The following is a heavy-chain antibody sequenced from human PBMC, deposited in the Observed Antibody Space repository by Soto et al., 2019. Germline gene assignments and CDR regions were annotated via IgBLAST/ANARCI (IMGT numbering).Heavy chain of an antibody. Sequence: GGSLRLSCAASGFTFSSYWMHWVRQAPGKGLVWVSRINSDGSSTSYADSVKGRFTISRDNAKNTLYLQMNSLRAEDTAVYYCARGGHYYGMDVWGQGTTVTVSS. CDR3: ARGGHYYGMDV. CDR2: INSDGSST. CDR1: GFTFSSYW. D-gene: IGHD1-26*01. J-gene: IGHJ6*02. V-gene: IGHV3-74*01.